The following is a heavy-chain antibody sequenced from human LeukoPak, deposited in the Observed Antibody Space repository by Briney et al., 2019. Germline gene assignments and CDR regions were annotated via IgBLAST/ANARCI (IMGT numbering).Heavy chain of an antibody. CDR1: GFSLSTSGMC. Sequence: SGPTLVNPTQTLTLTCTFSGFSLSTSGMCVSWIRQPPGKALEWLARIDWDDDKYYSTSLKTRLTISKDTSKNQVVLTMTNMDPVDTATYYCARILGPGDRYYFDYWGQGTLVTVSS. D-gene: IGHD4-17*01. CDR2: IDWDDDK. J-gene: IGHJ4*02. CDR3: ARILGPGDRYYFDY. V-gene: IGHV2-70*11.